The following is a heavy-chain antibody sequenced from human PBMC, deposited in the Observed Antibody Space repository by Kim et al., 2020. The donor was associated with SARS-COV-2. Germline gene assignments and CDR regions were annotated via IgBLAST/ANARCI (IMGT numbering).Heavy chain of an antibody. CDR2: INHSGST. D-gene: IGHD3-10*01. J-gene: IGHJ5*02. CDR1: GASFGVYY. Sequence: SETLSLTCVVSGASFGVYYWSWIRQSPGKGLEWIGEINHSGSTNYNPSFKGRVTLSVDASKNYFSLMLTSMTAADAAVYYCAKTGEAFGPNWFDPWGQG. V-gene: IGHV4-34*01. CDR3: AKTGEAFGPNWFDP.